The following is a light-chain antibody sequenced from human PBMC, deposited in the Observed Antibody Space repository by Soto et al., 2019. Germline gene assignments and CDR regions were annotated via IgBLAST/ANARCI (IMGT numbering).Light chain of an antibody. CDR2: DVS. Sequence: EIVLTQSPGTLSLSPGERATLSCRSSQSVSSNYLAWYQQKPDQAPRLVIYDVSGRATGIPDRFSGSGSGTDFTFTISRLEPEDFAVYYCQQCGSSPTFGQGTKVEIK. J-gene: IGKJ1*01. CDR3: QQCGSSPT. CDR1: QSVSSNY. V-gene: IGKV3-20*01.